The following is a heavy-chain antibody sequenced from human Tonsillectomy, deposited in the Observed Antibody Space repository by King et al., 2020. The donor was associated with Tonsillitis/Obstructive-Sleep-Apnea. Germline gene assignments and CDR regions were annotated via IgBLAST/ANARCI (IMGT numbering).Heavy chain of an antibody. CDR2: IIPVLRVS. Sequence: QLVQSGAEVKKPGSSVNVSCKASGDTFSYYAISWVRQAPGHGLEWMGGIIPVLRVSDNAQKFQGRVTFTADKSRTTGYMELTSLTSEDTAVYYCARGYYYDSSGYHLDFWGQGTPVTVSS. D-gene: IGHD3-22*01. CDR1: GDTFSYYA. CDR3: ARGYYYDSSGYHLDF. J-gene: IGHJ4*02. V-gene: IGHV1-69*10.